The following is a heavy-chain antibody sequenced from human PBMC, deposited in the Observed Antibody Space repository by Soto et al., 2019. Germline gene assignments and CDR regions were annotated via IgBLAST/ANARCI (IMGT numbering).Heavy chain of an antibody. V-gene: IGHV1-69*06. J-gene: IGHJ4*02. CDR2: IIPIFGTA. D-gene: IGHD5-12*01. CDR3: ARDRGDGYKFDY. Sequence: GASVKVSCKASGGTFSSYAISWVRQAPGQGLEWMGGIIPIFGTANYAQKFQGRVTITADKSTSTAYMELSSLRSEDTAVYYCARDRGDGYKFDYWGQGTLVTVAS. CDR1: GGTFSSYA.